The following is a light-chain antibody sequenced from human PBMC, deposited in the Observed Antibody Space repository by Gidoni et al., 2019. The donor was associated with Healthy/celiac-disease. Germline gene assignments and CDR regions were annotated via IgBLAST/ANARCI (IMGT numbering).Light chain of an antibody. J-gene: IGKJ3*01. V-gene: IGKV3-20*01. CDR1: QSVSSSY. Sequence: ESVLTQSPGTLSLSPGERATLSCRASQSVSSSYLAWYQQKPGQAPRLLSYGASSRATGIPDRFSGSGSGTDFTLTISRLEPEDFAVYYCQQYGSSRFTFGPGTKVDIK. CDR3: QQYGSSRFT. CDR2: GAS.